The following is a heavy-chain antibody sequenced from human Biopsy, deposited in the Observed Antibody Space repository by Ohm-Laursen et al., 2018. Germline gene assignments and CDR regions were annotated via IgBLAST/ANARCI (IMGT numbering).Heavy chain of an antibody. CDR1: GFTFSPYT. Sequence: GSLRLSCAASGFTFSPYTMTWVRQAPGKGLEWVSSISSSGNFMYYTDSVKGRFTISRDNAKSSLYLQMNSLRAEDTALYYCARIFLVGVTPGYGMDVWGQGTTVTVSS. J-gene: IGHJ6*02. V-gene: IGHV3-21*01. CDR2: ISSSGNFM. D-gene: IGHD1-26*01. CDR3: ARIFLVGVTPGYGMDV.